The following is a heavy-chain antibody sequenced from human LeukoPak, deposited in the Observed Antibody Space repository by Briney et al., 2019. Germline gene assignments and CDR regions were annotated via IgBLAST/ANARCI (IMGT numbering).Heavy chain of an antibody. CDR2: IIPIFGTA. D-gene: IGHD6-13*01. Sequence: GASVEVSCKASGYTFTSYGISWVRQAPGQGLEWMGGIIPIFGTANYAQKFQGRVTITADESTSTAYMELISLRSEDTAVCYCATAGKQQPNAYYYYYGMDVWGQGTTVTVSS. CDR3: ATAGKQQPNAYYYYYGMDV. V-gene: IGHV1-69*13. J-gene: IGHJ6*02. CDR1: GYTFTSYG.